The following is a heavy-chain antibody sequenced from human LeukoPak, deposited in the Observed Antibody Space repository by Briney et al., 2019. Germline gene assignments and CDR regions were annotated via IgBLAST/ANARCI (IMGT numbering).Heavy chain of an antibody. CDR1: GGSISSYY. CDR2: IYTSGST. Sequence: SVTLSLTCTVSGGSISSYYWSWIRQPAGKGLEWIGRIYTSGSTNYNPSLKSRVTMSVDTSKNQFSLKLSSVTAADTAVYYCARDLRGYCSGGSCRCNWFDPWGQGTLVTVSS. J-gene: IGHJ5*02. CDR3: ARDLRGYCSGGSCRCNWFDP. D-gene: IGHD2-15*01. V-gene: IGHV4-4*07.